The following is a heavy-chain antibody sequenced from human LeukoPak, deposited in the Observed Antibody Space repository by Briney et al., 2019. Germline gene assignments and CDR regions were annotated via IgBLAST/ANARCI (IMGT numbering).Heavy chain of an antibody. V-gene: IGHV1-46*01. Sequence: ASVKVSCKASGYTFTSYYMHWVRQAPGQGLEWMGIINPSGGSTSYAQKFQGRVTMTRDMSTSTVYMELSSLRSEDTAVYYCLLDYYDSSGYDDAFDIWGQGTMVTVSS. CDR2: INPSGGST. D-gene: IGHD3-22*01. J-gene: IGHJ3*02. CDR1: GYTFTSYY. CDR3: LLDYYDSSGYDDAFDI.